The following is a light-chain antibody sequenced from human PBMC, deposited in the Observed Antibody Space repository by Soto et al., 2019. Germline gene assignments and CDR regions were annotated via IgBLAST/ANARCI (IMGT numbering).Light chain of an antibody. CDR1: QSVGRNY. J-gene: IGKJ4*01. Sequence: EIVLTQSPGTLSLSPGESATLSCRASQSVGRNYLAWFQKKPGQAPRLLIHTASGRATGIPDRFSGSGSGTDFTLTVSRLEPEDLAVYYCHQYDSATLNCGGGTKVDIK. CDR2: TAS. CDR3: HQYDSATLN. V-gene: IGKV3-20*01.